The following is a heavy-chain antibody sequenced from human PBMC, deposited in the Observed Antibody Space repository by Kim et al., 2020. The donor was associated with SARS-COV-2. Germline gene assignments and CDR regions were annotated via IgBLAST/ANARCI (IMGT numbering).Heavy chain of an antibody. CDR2: IRSDGKYT. CDR1: GFTFSTYW. Sequence: GGSLRLSCAASGFTFSTYWMHWVRQAPGKGLVWVSRIRSDGKYTTYADSVRGRFTISRDNAKNTLDLQMNSLTVEDTALYYCARYTMVTGGDYWGQGTLVTVSS. J-gene: IGHJ4*02. CDR3: ARYTMVTGGDY. D-gene: IGHD2-15*01. V-gene: IGHV3-74*01.